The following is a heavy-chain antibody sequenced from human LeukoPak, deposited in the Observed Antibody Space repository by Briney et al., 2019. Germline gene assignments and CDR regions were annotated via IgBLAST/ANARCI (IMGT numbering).Heavy chain of an antibody. CDR1: GYTFTSYD. V-gene: IGHV1-3*01. D-gene: IGHD3-9*01. CDR2: INAGNGNT. J-gene: IGHJ4*02. CDR3: ARGGLFTRGMGYFDWPINDY. Sequence: ASVKVSCKASGYTFTSYDINWVRQATGQGLEWMGWINAGNGNTKYSQKFQGRVTITRDTSASTAYMELSSLRSEDTAVYYCARGGLFTRGMGYFDWPINDYWGQGTLVTVSS.